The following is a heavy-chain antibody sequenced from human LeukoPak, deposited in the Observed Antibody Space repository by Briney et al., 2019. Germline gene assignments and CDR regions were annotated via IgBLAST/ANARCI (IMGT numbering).Heavy chain of an antibody. Sequence: PGRSLTLSCAASGFTFSSYGMHWARQAPGKGLEWVAVISYDGSNIYYADSVKGRFTISRDNSKNTLYLQMNSLRAEDTAVYYCAKDRGGSSSWYQEESAFDIWGQGTMVTVSS. CDR2: ISYDGSNI. CDR3: AKDRGGSSSWYQEESAFDI. V-gene: IGHV3-30*18. J-gene: IGHJ3*02. CDR1: GFTFSSYG. D-gene: IGHD6-13*01.